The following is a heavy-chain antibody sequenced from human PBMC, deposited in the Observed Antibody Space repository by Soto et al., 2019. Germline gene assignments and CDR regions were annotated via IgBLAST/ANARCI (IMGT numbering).Heavy chain of an antibody. CDR2: IYYSGST. CDR1: GGSISSGGYY. V-gene: IGHV4-31*03. J-gene: IGHJ6*02. D-gene: IGHD3-10*01. CDR3: ARDPTDYYGSGSYYNHPGGRYGMDV. Sequence: NPSETLSLTCTVSGGSISSGGYYWSWIRQHPGKGLEWIGYIYYSGSTYYNPSLKSRVTISVDTSKNQFSLKLSSVTAADTAVYYCARDPTDYYGSGSYYNHPGGRYGMDVWGQGTTVTVSS.